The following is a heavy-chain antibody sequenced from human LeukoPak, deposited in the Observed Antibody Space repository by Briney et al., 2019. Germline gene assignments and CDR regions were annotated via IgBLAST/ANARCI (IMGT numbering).Heavy chain of an antibody. CDR3: ARDHSDCRGGGCSGYFQH. D-gene: IGHD2-15*01. V-gene: IGHV4-39*01. Sequence: PSETLSLTCTVSGVSISSSSYYWGWIRRPPGKGVGRIGSIYYSGSTYYNPSLNRRVTISVDSSKNQFSLKLSSVTAADTAVYYCARDHSDCRGGGCSGYFQHWGQGTLVTVSS. CDR1: GVSISSSSYY. J-gene: IGHJ1*01. CDR2: IYYSGST.